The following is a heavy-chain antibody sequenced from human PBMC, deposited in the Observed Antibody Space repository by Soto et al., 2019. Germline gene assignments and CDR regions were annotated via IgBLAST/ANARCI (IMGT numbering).Heavy chain of an antibody. D-gene: IGHD3-22*01. J-gene: IGHJ4*02. CDR1: GFTFSSYA. Sequence: QVQLVESGGGVVQPGRSLRLSCAASGFTFSSYAMHWVRQAPGKGLEWVAVISYDGSNKHYADSVNGRFTISRDNSKSTLYLQMNSLRAEDTAVYYCARVEGPYDRSGYYFYWGQGTLVTVSS. CDR2: ISYDGSNK. CDR3: ARVEGPYDRSGYYFY. V-gene: IGHV3-30-3*01.